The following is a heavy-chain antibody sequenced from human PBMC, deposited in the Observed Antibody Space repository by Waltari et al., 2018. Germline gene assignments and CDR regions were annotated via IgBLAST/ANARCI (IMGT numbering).Heavy chain of an antibody. Sequence: QVQLQESGPGLVKPSETLSLTCTVSGGSIRSHYWSWIRQPPGKGLGWIGYIYYSGSTNYNPSLKSRVTISVDTSKNQFSLKLSSVTAADTAVYYCASSVVPAVYGMDVWGQGTTVTVSS. V-gene: IGHV4-59*11. CDR2: IYYSGST. J-gene: IGHJ6*02. CDR3: ASSVVPAVYGMDV. CDR1: GGSIRSHY. D-gene: IGHD2-2*01.